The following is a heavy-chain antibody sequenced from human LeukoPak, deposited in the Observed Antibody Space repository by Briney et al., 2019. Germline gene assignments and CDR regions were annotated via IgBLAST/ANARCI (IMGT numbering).Heavy chain of an antibody. CDR3: ARHLVVATYDY. V-gene: IGHV3-11*01. CDR1: GFTFSDYY. J-gene: IGHJ4*02. CDR2: ISSGGSTI. Sequence: PGGSLRLSCAASGFTFSDYYMSWIRQAPGKGLEWVSYISSGGSTIYYADSVKGRFTISRDNAKNSLYLQMNSLRAEDTAAYYFARHLVVATYDYWGQGTLVTVSS. D-gene: IGHD2-21*01.